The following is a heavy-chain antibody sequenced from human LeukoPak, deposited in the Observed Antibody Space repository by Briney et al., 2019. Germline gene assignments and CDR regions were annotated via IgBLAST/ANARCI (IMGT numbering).Heavy chain of an antibody. CDR3: ARSHSRVAATSGPRYYYYGMDV. V-gene: IGHV1-69*13. CDR1: GGTFSSYA. J-gene: IGHJ6*04. D-gene: IGHD2-15*01. Sequence: ASVKVSCKASGGTFSSYAISWVRQAPGQGLEWVGGIIPIFGTANYAQKFQGRVTITADESTSTAYMELSSLRSEDTAVYYCARSHSRVAATSGPRYYYYGMDVWGKGTTVTVSS. CDR2: IIPIFGTA.